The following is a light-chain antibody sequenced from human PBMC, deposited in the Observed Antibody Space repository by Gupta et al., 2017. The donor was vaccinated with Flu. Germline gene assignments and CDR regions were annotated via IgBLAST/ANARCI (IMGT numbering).Light chain of an antibody. Sequence: DIVLTPSPDILSFSPGDRATLSCRASQPISSNYLAWYQQRPGQAPTLLIFGASSRPSDISDRFSGSGSGTDFSLTISRLEPEDVAVYYCQQYHRTPLTFGGGTRVEIK. CDR3: QQYHRTPLT. J-gene: IGKJ4*01. CDR2: GAS. V-gene: IGKV3-20*01. CDR1: QPISSNY.